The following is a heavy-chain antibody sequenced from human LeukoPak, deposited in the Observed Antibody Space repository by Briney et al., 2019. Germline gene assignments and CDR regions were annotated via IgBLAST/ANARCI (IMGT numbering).Heavy chain of an antibody. CDR3: ARLPSIISGFDP. V-gene: IGHV4-59*08. J-gene: IGHJ5*02. D-gene: IGHD3-16*01. Sequence: SETLSLTCNVSGDSLRSHYWSWIRQPPGKGLEWIGYIDHTGSSECSPSLKSRVTISVDTSKNQFSLRLSSVTAADTAVYYCARLPSIISGFDPWGQGTLVTVSS. CDR1: GDSLRSHY. CDR2: IDHTGSS.